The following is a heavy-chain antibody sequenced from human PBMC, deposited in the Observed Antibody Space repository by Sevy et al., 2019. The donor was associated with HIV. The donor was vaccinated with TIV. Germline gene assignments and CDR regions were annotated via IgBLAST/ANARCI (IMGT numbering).Heavy chain of an antibody. CDR3: ARPTPRIAPSSAAFFDS. CDR2: INGRGGST. CDR1: GFTFSSFA. Sequence: GGSLRLSCAASGFASGFTFSSFAMSWVRQLPGKGLEWVSTINGRGGSTYYADSVKGRFTHSRDNSNNALFLQVDSLTPEDTALYYSARPTPRIAPSSAAFFDSGGHGTLVTVSS. J-gene: IGHJ4*01. D-gene: IGHD3-22*01. V-gene: IGHV3-23*01.